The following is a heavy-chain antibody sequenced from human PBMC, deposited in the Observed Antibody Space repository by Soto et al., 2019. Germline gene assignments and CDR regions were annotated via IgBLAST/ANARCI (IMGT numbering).Heavy chain of an antibody. J-gene: IGHJ4*02. D-gene: IGHD5-12*01. CDR1: GFTFSSYG. V-gene: IGHV3-30*18. CDR3: AKAHYGDGYNYGFDY. CDR2: ISYDGSNK. Sequence: GGSLRLSCAASGFTFSSYGMHWVRQAPGKGLEWVAVISYDGSNKYCADSVKGRFTISRDNSKNTLYLQMNSLRAEDTAVYYCAKAHYGDGYNYGFDYWGQGTLVTVSS.